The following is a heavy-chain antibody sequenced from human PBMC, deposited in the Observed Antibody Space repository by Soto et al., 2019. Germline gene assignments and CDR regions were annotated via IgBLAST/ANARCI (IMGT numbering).Heavy chain of an antibody. CDR1: GFTFRNAW. D-gene: IGHD4-4*01. CDR2: IKSTTDGGTT. J-gene: IGHJ4*02. V-gene: IGHV3-15*01. Sequence: EVQLVESGGGLVQPGGSLRLSCAASGFTFRNAWMSWVRQAPGKGLEWVGRIKSTTDGGTTEYAAPAKGRFTISRDDSKNMLYLQMDSLKSEDTAVYYCATETTLIDCWGQGTLVTVSS. CDR3: ATETTLIDC.